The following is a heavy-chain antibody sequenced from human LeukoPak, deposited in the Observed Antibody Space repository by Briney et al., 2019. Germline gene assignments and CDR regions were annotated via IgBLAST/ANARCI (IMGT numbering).Heavy chain of an antibody. CDR1: GGSISSSSYY. CDR3: ARQVYGDYVRFDP. J-gene: IGHJ5*02. V-gene: IGHV4-39*01. Sequence: SETLSLTCTVSGGSISSSSYYWGWIRQPPGRGLEWIGSIYYSGSTYYNPSLKSRVTISVDTSKNQFSLKLSSVTAADTAVYYCARQVYGDYVRFDPWGQGTLVTVSS. CDR2: IYYSGST. D-gene: IGHD4-17*01.